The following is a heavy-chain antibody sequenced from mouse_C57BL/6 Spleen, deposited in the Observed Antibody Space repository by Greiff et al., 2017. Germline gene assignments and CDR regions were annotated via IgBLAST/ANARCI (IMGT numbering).Heavy chain of an antibody. D-gene: IGHD2-2*01. V-gene: IGHV1-69*01. CDR2: IDPSDSHT. CDR1: GYTFTSYW. Sequence: VQLQQPGAELVMPGASVKLSCKASGYTFTSYWMHWVKQRPGQGLEWIGEIDPSDSHTNYNQKFKGKATLTVDKSSSPAYMQLRSLTSEDSAVYYCARHGYDRYFDVWGKGTTVTVSS. CDR3: ARHGYDRYFDV. J-gene: IGHJ1*03.